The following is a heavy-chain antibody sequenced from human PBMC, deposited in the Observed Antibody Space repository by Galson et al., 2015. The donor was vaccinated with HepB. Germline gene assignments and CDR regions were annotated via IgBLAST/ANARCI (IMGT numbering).Heavy chain of an antibody. CDR1: GGSISSGGYS. CDR2: IYYSGST. CDR3: ARGRRGYYYGSGSHPLPYDD. J-gene: IGHJ4*02. Sequence: TLSLTCAVSGGSISSGGYSWTWIRQPPGKGLEWIGYIYYSGSTYYNPSLKSRVSLSVDTSKNQISLKLSSVTAADTAVYYCARGRRGYYYGSGSHPLPYDDWGQGTLVTVSS. V-gene: IGHV4-30-4*07. D-gene: IGHD3-10*01.